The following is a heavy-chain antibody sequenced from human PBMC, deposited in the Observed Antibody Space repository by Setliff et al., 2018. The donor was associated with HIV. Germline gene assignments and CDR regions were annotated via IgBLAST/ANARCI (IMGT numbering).Heavy chain of an antibody. V-gene: IGHV1-18*01. J-gene: IGHJ4*02. CDR2: ISAYNGNT. Sequence: GASVKVSCKASGYTFISYGISWVRRAPGQGLEWMGWISAYNGNTNYAQKLQGRVTMTTDTSTSTAYMELRSLRSDDTAVYYCARESNSASSSSGWYLPDYWGQGTLVTVSS. CDR1: GYTFISYG. CDR3: ARESNSASSSSGWYLPDY. D-gene: IGHD6-19*01.